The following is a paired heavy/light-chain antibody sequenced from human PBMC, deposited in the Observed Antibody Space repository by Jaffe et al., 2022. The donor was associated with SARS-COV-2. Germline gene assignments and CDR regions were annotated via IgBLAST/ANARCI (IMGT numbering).Light chain of an antibody. J-gene: IGKJ4*01. CDR2: KVS. CDR1: QSLVYSDGNTY. Sequence: DVVMTQSPLSLPVTLGQPASISCRSSQSLVYSDGNTYLSWFQQRPGQSPRRLIYKVSNRDSGVPDRFSGSGSGTDFTLKISRVEAEDVGIYYCMQGTPPLTFGGGTKVEIK. V-gene: IGKV2-30*01. CDR3: MQGTPPLT.
Heavy chain of an antibody. CDR1: GGSISSGGYF. D-gene: IGHD3-16*01. CDR3: ARLTSWGSY. CDR2: IYAGGTV. J-gene: IGHJ4*02. V-gene: IGHV4-61*02. Sequence: QVQLQESGPGLVKPSETLSLTCTVSGGSISSGGYFWNWIRQPAGKGLEWIGRIYAGGTVDYKPSLKSRVTISLDTSKNQFSLRLSSVTAADTAVYYCARLTSWGSYWGQGTLVTVSS.